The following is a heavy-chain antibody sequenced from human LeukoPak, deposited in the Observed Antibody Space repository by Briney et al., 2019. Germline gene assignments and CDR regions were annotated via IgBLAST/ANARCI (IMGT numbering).Heavy chain of an antibody. J-gene: IGHJ4*02. V-gene: IGHV1-69*04. CDR1: GGTFSSYA. Sequence: SVKVSCKASGGTFSSYAISWVRQAPGQGLEWMGRIIPILGIANYAQKFQGRVTITADKSTSTAYMELSSLRSEDTAVYYCARDDPGTTVTTLRRGFDYWGQGTLVTVSS. CDR2: IIPILGIA. D-gene: IGHD4-17*01. CDR3: ARDDPGTTVTTLRRGFDY.